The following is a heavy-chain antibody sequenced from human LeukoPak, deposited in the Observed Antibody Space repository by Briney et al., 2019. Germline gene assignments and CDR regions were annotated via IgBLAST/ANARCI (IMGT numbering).Heavy chain of an antibody. CDR2: ISISSSYI. V-gene: IGHV3-21*01. CDR3: ARAYYGSGSYHLYYYYYMDV. J-gene: IGHJ6*03. CDR1: GFTFSSYS. Sequence: GSLRLSCAASGFTFSSYSMNWVRQAPGKGLEWVSSISISSSYIYYADSVKGRFTISRDNAKNSLYLQMNSLRAEDTAVYYCARAYYGSGSYHLYYYYYMDVWGKGTTVTISS. D-gene: IGHD3-10*01.